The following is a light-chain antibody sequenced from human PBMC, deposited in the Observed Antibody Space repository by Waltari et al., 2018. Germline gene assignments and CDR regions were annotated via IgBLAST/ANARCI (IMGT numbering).Light chain of an antibody. J-gene: IGLJ3*02. CDR2: NTD. V-gene: IGLV7-46*01. Sequence: QAVVTQEPSLTVSPGGTVTPTCGSSTGALTSGQYTYWVQQKPRQAPVTLIYNTDNRHSWTSARFTGSLLGGKAALTVSGAQPEDEAEYYCLLSYSGARVFGGGTKLTVL. CDR1: TGALTSGQY. CDR3: LLSYSGARV.